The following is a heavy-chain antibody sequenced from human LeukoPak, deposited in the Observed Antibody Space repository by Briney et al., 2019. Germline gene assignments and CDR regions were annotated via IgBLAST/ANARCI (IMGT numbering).Heavy chain of an antibody. CDR1: GYTFTSYY. CDR3: ASSLAVAGPRDY. J-gene: IGHJ4*02. CDR2: INPSGGST. V-gene: IGHV1-46*01. Sequence: ASVKVSCKASGYTFTSYYMHWVRQAPGQGLEWMGIINPSGGSTSYAQKFQGRVTMTRGTSTSTVYMELSSLRSEDTAVYYCASSLAVAGPRDYWGQGTLVTVSS. D-gene: IGHD6-19*01.